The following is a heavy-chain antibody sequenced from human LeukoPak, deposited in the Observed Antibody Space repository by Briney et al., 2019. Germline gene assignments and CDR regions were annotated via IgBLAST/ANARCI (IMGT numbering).Heavy chain of an antibody. V-gene: IGHV4-39*02. D-gene: IGHD3-22*01. CDR2: IYYSRST. CDR3: ARDPQIPADSSGYYYGNWFDP. Sequence: SETLSLTCTVSGGSISSSSYYWGWIRQPPGKGLEWIGSIYYSRSTYYNPSLKSRVTISVDTSKNQFSLKLSSVTAADTAVYYCARDPQIPADSSGYYYGNWFDPWGQGTLVTVSS. J-gene: IGHJ5*02. CDR1: GGSISSSSYY.